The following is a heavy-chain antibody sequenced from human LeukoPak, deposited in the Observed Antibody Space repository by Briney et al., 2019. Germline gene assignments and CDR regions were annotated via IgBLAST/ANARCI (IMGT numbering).Heavy chain of an antibody. D-gene: IGHD2-2*01. CDR1: GGTFSSYA. CDR2: IIPIFGTA. Sequence: ASVKVSCKASGGTFSSYAISWVRQAPGQGLEWMGGIIPIFGTANYAQKFQGRVTITADESTSTAYMELGSLRSEDTAVYYCARPQVGCSSTSCYPGYYYGMDVWGQGTTVTVSS. V-gene: IGHV1-69*13. CDR3: ARPQVGCSSTSCYPGYYYGMDV. J-gene: IGHJ6*02.